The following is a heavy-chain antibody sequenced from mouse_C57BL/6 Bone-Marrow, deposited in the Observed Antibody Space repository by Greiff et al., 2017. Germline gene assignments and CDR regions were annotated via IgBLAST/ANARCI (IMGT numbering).Heavy chain of an antibody. Sequence: VKLMESGAELVKPGASVKLSCKASGYIFTEYTIHWVKQRSGQGLEWIGWFYPGSGSIKYNERFKEKATLTADKSYNTVYMELSRLTSEDSAVYFCARHERYYDYEGYFDYWGQGTTLTVSS. CDR1: GYIFTEYT. CDR3: ARHERYYDYEGYFDY. D-gene: IGHD2-4*01. V-gene: IGHV1-62-2*01. J-gene: IGHJ2*01. CDR2: FYPGSGSI.